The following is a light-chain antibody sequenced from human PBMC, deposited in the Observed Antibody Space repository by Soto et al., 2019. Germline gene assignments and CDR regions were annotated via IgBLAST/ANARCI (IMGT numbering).Light chain of an antibody. Sequence: QSVLTQPASVSGSPGQSITITCTGTSSDIGTYKYVSWLQHHPGKAPKLIIFEVSNRPSGISDRFSGIKSANTAYLSISEVQPEGEAEYHCSSYTTNKTVVFGGGTKLTVL. CDR1: SSDIGTYKY. J-gene: IGLJ2*01. CDR3: SSYTTNKTVV. V-gene: IGLV2-14*01. CDR2: EVS.